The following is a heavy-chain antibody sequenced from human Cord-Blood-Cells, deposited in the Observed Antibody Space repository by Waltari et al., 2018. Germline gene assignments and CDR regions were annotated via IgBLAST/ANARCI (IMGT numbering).Heavy chain of an antibody. D-gene: IGHD1-26*01. CDR2: IIPILGIA. J-gene: IGHJ3*02. CDR3: ARGPGSYYAFDI. CDR1: GGTFTSYA. V-gene: IGHV1-69*09. Sequence: QVQLVQSGAEVKKPGSSVKVSCKASGGTFTSYAISWVRQAPGQGLEWMGRIIPILGIANYAQKFQGRVTITADKSTSTAYMELSSLRSEDTAVYYCARGPGSYYAFDIWGQGTMVTVSS.